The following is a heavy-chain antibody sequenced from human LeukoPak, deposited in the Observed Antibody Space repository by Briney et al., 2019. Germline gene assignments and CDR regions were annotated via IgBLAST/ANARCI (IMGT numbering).Heavy chain of an antibody. CDR1: GFTFSSYA. Sequence: PGGSLRLSCAASGFTFSSYAMHWVRQAPGKGLEYVSAISNNGGSTYYANSVKGRFNISRDNSKNTLYLQMDSLRAEDMAVYYCVRVSGSYGYWGQGTLVTVSS. CDR2: ISNNGGST. V-gene: IGHV3-64*01. D-gene: IGHD1-26*01. J-gene: IGHJ4*02. CDR3: VRVSGSYGY.